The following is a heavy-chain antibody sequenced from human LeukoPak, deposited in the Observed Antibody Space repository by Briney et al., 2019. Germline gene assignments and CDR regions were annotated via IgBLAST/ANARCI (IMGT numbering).Heavy chain of an antibody. CDR2: ISSSSSYI. D-gene: IGHD6-19*01. V-gene: IGHV3-21*01. J-gene: IGHJ3*02. Sequence: GGSLRLSCAASGFTFSSYSMNWVRQAPGKGLEWVSSISSSSSYIYYADSVKGRFTISRDNAKNSLYLQMNSLRAEDTAVYYCARDQRDSSGWYYDSRTHDAFDIWGQGTMVTVSS. CDR1: GFTFSSYS. CDR3: ARDQRDSSGWYYDSRTHDAFDI.